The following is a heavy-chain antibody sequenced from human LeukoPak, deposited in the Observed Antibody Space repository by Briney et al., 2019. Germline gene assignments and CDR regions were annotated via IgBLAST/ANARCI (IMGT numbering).Heavy chain of an antibody. CDR1: GYTFTSYD. CDR2: MNPNSGNT. CDR3: ARGRGCSGGSCYLFSILDRFDY. V-gene: IGHV1-8*01. Sequence: ASVKVSCKASGYTFTSYDINWVRQATGQGLEWMGWMNPNSGNTGYAQKFQGRVTMTRSTSISTAYMELSSLRSEDTAVYYCARGRGCSGGSCYLFSILDRFDYWGQGTLVTVSS. J-gene: IGHJ4*02. D-gene: IGHD2-15*01.